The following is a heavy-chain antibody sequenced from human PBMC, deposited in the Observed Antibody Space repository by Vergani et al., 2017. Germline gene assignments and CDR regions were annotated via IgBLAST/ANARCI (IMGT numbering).Heavy chain of an antibody. D-gene: IGHD1-26*01. CDR3: ASGQSLVGVQTFHPIRYYLDF. CDR1: GYNFNRYI. V-gene: IGHV1-18*04. J-gene: IGHJ4*02. Sequence: QVQLVQSGAEVKKPEASVKISCKASGYNFNRYIIVWVRQAPGQGFEWMGWSTGHNDNTNYAQKFQRRVSLTADSSTRTAYMELRSLTSDDSAVYYCASGQSLVGVQTFHPIRYYLDFWGPGTLVTVSS. CDR2: STGHNDNT.